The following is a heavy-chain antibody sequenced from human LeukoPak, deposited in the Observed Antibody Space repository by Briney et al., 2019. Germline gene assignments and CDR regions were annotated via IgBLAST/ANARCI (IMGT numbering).Heavy chain of an antibody. V-gene: IGHV3-66*04. D-gene: IGHD2-2*02. J-gene: IGHJ4*02. CDR2: IYSGGST. CDR1: GFTVSSNY. CDR3: ARQSEYCSSTSCYTEGFDY. Sequence: GGSLRLSCAASGFTVSSNYMSWVRPAPGKGLEWVSVIYSGGSTYYADSVKGRFTISRDNSKNTLYLQMNSLRAEDTAVYYCARQSEYCSSTSCYTEGFDYWGQGTLVTVSS.